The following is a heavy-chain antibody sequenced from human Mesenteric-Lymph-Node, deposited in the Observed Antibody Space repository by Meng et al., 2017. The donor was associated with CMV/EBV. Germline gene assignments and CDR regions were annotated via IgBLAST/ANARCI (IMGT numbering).Heavy chain of an antibody. CDR2: IVVGSGNT. Sequence: SVKVSCKASGFTFTSSAVQWVRQARGQRLEWIGWIVVGSGNTNYAQKFQERVTITRDMSTSTAYMELSSLRSEDTAVYYCAAVGGYCSGGSCYNYYYGMDVWGQGTTVTVSS. V-gene: IGHV1-58*01. CDR1: GFTFTSSA. J-gene: IGHJ6*02. D-gene: IGHD2-15*01. CDR3: AAVGGYCSGGSCYNYYYGMDV.